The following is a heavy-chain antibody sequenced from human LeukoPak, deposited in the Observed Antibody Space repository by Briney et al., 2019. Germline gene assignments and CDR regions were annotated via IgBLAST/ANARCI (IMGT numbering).Heavy chain of an antibody. CDR3: ARRGYCSSTSCYVGAFDI. CDR1: GGAISSYY. D-gene: IGHD2-2*01. V-gene: IGHV4-59*08. CDR2: IYYSGST. J-gene: IGHJ3*02. Sequence: SETLSLTGTVSGGAISSYYWSWIRQPPGKGLEWIGYIYYSGSTNYNPSLKSRVTISVDTSKNQFSLKLSSVTAADTAVYYCARRGYCSSTSCYVGAFDIWGQGTMVTVSS.